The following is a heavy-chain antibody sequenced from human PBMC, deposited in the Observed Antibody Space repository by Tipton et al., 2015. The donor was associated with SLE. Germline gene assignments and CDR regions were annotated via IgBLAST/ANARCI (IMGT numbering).Heavy chain of an antibody. Sequence: LRLSCTVSGGSMGTYCWSWIRQPPGKGLEWIGYISDGGGTNYNPSLKSRVTISVDPAKNQFSLRLTSVTAADTAVYYCARGMVTWRGAILGVDVWGQGTTVNVSS. J-gene: IGHJ6*02. D-gene: IGHD2-21*02. CDR2: ISDGGGT. V-gene: IGHV4-59*08. CDR1: GGSMGTYC. CDR3: ARGMVTWRGAILGVDV.